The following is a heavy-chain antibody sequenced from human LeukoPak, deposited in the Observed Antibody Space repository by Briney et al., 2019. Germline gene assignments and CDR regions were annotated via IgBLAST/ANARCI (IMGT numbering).Heavy chain of an antibody. D-gene: IGHD7-27*01. Sequence: PGGSLRLSCAASGFTFSSYAMSWVRQAPGKGLEWVSAISGSGGSTYYADSVKGRFTISRDNSKNTLYLQMNGLRVEDTAVYYCAKDLNWGRELFDYWGQGTLVTVSS. CDR1: GFTFSSYA. CDR3: AKDLNWGRELFDY. CDR2: ISGSGGST. J-gene: IGHJ4*02. V-gene: IGHV3-23*01.